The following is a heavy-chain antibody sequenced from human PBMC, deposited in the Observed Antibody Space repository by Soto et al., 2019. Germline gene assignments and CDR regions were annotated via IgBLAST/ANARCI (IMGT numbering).Heavy chain of an antibody. CDR1: GYTFTHYG. Sequence: QVPLVQSGAEVKKPGASVKVSCKASGYTFTHYGITWVRQAPGQGLEWTGWINAYVGETKSAQKYQGRITVTMDTSTNTAYLELRSLRSDDTAVYYCARGDGDTLDDWGQGTLVRVSA. CDR2: INAYVGET. CDR3: ARGDGDTLDD. J-gene: IGHJ4*02. V-gene: IGHV1-18*01.